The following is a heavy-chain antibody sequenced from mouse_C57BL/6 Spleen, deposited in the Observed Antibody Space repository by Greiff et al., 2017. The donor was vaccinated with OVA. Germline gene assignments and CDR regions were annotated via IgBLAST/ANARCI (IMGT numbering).Heavy chain of an antibody. CDR1: GYSFTDYN. D-gene: IGHD1-1*01. Sequence: EVKLQQSGPELVKPGASVKISCKASGYSFTDYNMNWVKQSNGKSLEWIGVINPNYGTTSYNQKFKGKATLTVDQSSSTAYMQLNSLTSEDSAVYYCARETTVVATDAMDYWGQGTSVTVSS. V-gene: IGHV1-39*01. J-gene: IGHJ4*01. CDR2: INPNYGTT. CDR3: ARETTVVATDAMDY.